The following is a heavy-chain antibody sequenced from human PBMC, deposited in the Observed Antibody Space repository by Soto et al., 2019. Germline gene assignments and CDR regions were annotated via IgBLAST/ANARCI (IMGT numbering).Heavy chain of an antibody. CDR3: ARAKYSENYRFYYYGMDV. CDR2: ISSTSNTI. CDR1: GFTFSTFS. J-gene: IGHJ6*02. Sequence: EGQLVESGGGLAQPGGSLRLSCAASGFTFSTFSMNWVRQAPGKGLEWVSYISSTSNTIYYADSVKGRLTISRDNAKNSLYLQMSSLRDEDTAVYYCARAKYSENYRFYYYGMDVWGQGTTVTVSS. D-gene: IGHD1-26*01. V-gene: IGHV3-48*02.